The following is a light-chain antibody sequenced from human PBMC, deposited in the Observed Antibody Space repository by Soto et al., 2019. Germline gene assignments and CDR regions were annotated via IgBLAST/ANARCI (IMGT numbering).Light chain of an antibody. CDR1: SSDVGGYDY. CDR3: SSYTSSTSYV. Sequence: QSALTQPASVSGSPGQSITISCTGTSSDVGGYDYVSWYQQHPGKAPKLMIYDVTNRPSGVSNRFSGSKSGNTASLTISRLQAEDEASYYCSSYTSSTSYVFGTGTKVTVL. J-gene: IGLJ1*01. CDR2: DVT. V-gene: IGLV2-14*01.